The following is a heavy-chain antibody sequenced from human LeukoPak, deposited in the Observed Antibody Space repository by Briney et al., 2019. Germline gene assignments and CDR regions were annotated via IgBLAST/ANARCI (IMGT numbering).Heavy chain of an antibody. CDR1: GGSISSYY. V-gene: IGHV4-59*12. Sequence: SETLSLTCTVSGGSISSYYWSWIRQPPGKGLEWIGYIYYSGSTNYNPSLKSRVTISVDTSKNQFSLKLSSVTAADTAVYYCAREGPGLNWFDPWGQGTLVTVSS. J-gene: IGHJ5*02. D-gene: IGHD3/OR15-3a*01. CDR3: AREGPGLNWFDP. CDR2: IYYSGST.